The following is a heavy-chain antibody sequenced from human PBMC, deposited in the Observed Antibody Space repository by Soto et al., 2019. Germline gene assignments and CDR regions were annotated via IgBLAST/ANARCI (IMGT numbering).Heavy chain of an antibody. CDR1: GGSISSYY. D-gene: IGHD6-25*01. V-gene: IGHV4-59*01. CDR3: ARPHGGSSGWDNWFDP. Sequence: SETLSLTCTVSGGSISSYYWSWIWQPPGKGLEWIGYIYYSGSTNYNPSLKSRVTISVDTSKNQFSLKLSSVTAADTAVYYCARPHGGSSGWDNWFDPWGQGTLVTSPQ. CDR2: IYYSGST. J-gene: IGHJ5*02.